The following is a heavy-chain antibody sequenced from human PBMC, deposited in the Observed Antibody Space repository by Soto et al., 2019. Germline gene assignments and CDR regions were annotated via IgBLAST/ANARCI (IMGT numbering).Heavy chain of an antibody. CDR2: ISSSSSTI. J-gene: IGHJ4*02. CDR1: GFTFSSYS. CDR3: ARDSLIYSSGWYSRPPTGIPVDY. V-gene: IGHV3-48*02. D-gene: IGHD6-19*01. Sequence: EVQLVESGGGLVQPGGSLRLSCAASGFTFSSYSMNWVRQAPGKGLEWVSYISSSSSTIYYADSVKGRFTISRDNAKNSLYLQMNSLRDEDTAVYYCARDSLIYSSGWYSRPPTGIPVDYWGQGTLVTVSS.